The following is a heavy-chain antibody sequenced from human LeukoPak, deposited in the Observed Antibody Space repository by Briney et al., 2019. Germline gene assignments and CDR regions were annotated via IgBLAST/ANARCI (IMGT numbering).Heavy chain of an antibody. V-gene: IGHV3-74*01. CDR2: INRDGSGI. D-gene: IGHD5-18*01. Sequence: PGGSLRLSCAASGFTFSTYWMHWVRQAPGKGVVWISRINRDGSGITYADSVKGRFTISRDNAKSILYLQMNSLRAEDTAVYYCANTGYNYEFDYWGQGTLVTVSS. CDR3: ANTGYNYEFDY. CDR1: GFTFSTYW. J-gene: IGHJ4*02.